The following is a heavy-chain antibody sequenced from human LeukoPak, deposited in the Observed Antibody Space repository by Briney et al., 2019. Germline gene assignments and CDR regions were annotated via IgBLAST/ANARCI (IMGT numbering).Heavy chain of an antibody. V-gene: IGHV3-23*01. Sequence: PGGSLRLSCAASGFTFSSYAMSWVRQAPGKGLEWVSAISGSGGSTYYADSVKGRFTISRDNSKNTLYLQMNSLRAEDTAVYYCAKFPGIAVAGWYFDLWGRGTLVTVSS. J-gene: IGHJ2*01. CDR3: AKFPGIAVAGWYFDL. CDR2: ISGSGGST. CDR1: GFTFSSYA. D-gene: IGHD6-19*01.